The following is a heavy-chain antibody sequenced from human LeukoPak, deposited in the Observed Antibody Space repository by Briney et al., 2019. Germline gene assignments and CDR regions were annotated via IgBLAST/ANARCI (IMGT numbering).Heavy chain of an antibody. CDR2: ISYDGSNK. D-gene: IGHD2-15*01. CDR1: GFTFSSYG. CDR3: AKDLPYCSGGSCYPYRHWYFDL. V-gene: IGHV3-30*18. J-gene: IGHJ2*01. Sequence: GRSLRLSCAASGFTFSSYGMHWVRQAPGKGLEWVAVISYDGSNKYYADSVKGRFTISRDNSKNTLYLQMNSLRAEDTAVYYCAKDLPYCSGGSCYPYRHWYFDLWGRGTLVTVSS.